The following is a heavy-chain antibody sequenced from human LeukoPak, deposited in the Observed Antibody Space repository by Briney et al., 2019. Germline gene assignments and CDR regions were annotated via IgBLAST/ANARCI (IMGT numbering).Heavy chain of an antibody. CDR1: GFTFNNYW. CDR3: ARDIGHFDY. Sequence: GGSLRLSCAASGFTFNNYWIHWVRQVPGKGLEWVSYISSSGSTIYYADSVKGRFTISRDNAKNSLYLQMNSLRAEDTAVYYCARDIGHFDYWGQGTLVTVSS. J-gene: IGHJ4*02. V-gene: IGHV3-11*01. CDR2: ISSSGSTI.